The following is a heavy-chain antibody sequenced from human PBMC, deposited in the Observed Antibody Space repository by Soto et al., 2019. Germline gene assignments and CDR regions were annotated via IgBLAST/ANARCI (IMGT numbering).Heavy chain of an antibody. D-gene: IGHD6-13*01. CDR3: ARQVAAGKYYYAMDV. CDR1: GYSFTTYW. J-gene: IGHJ6*02. Sequence: EVQLVQSGAEVKKPGESLKISCKGSGYSFTTYWIGWVRQMPGKGLEGMVIIYPGDSDTRYSPSFQGQVTISADKSINTTYLQWSSLKASDTAIYYCARQVAAGKYYYAMDVWGQGTTVTVSS. V-gene: IGHV5-51*01. CDR2: IYPGDSDT.